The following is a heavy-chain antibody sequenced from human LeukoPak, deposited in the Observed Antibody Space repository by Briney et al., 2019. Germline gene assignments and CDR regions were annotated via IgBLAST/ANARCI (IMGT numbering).Heavy chain of an antibody. CDR1: GFTFSSYA. D-gene: IGHD6-19*01. Sequence: GGSLRLSCGASGFTFSSYAMSWVRQAPGKGLEWVAVISYDGSNKYYADSVKGRFTISRDNSKNTLYLQMNSLRAEDTAVYYCAKQRMSGWSPFDYWGQGTLVTASS. J-gene: IGHJ4*02. CDR2: ISYDGSNK. CDR3: AKQRMSGWSPFDY. V-gene: IGHV3-30*18.